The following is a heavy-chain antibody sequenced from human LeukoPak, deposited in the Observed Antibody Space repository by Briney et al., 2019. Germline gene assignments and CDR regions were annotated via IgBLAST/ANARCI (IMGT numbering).Heavy chain of an antibody. CDR3: AKDLGLRNEWLQLTHDH. D-gene: IGHD5-24*01. V-gene: IGHV3-9*01. J-gene: IGHJ4*02. CDR2: ISWTGNNV. CDR1: GFSFDDYA. Sequence: GGSLRLSCTASGFSFDDYAMHRVRQAPGKGLEWVSGISWTGNNVGYEDSVKGRFAISRDNAMNSLYLQMNSLRPEDTAFYYCAKDLGLRNEWLQLTHDHWGQGTLVSVS.